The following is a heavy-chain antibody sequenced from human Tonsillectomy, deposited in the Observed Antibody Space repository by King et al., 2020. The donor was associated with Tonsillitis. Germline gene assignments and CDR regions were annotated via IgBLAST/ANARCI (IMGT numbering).Heavy chain of an antibody. J-gene: IGHJ4*02. V-gene: IGHV4-59*01. CDR3: ARGAGYSSSWPYDY. CDR2: IYYSGTT. CDR1: GGSISSYY. D-gene: IGHD6-13*01. Sequence: VQLQESGPGLVKPSETLSLTCTVSGGSISSYYWSWIRQPPGKGLEWIGYIYYSGTTNYNPSLKSRVTISVEPSKNHFSLKLSSVTAADTAVYYCARGAGYSSSWPYDYWGQGTLVTVSS.